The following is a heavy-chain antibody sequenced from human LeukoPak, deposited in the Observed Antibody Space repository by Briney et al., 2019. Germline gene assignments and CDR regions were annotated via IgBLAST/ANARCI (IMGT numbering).Heavy chain of an antibody. CDR3: ARVGGWYSGNWFDP. CDR2: IYTSGST. CDR1: GGSISSYY. Sequence: SETLSLTCTVPGGSISSYYWSWIRQPAGKGLEWIGRIYTSGSTNYNPSLKSRVTMSVDTSKNQFSLKLSSVTAADTAVYYCARVGGWYSGNWFDPWGQGTLVTVSS. J-gene: IGHJ5*02. D-gene: IGHD6-19*01. V-gene: IGHV4-4*07.